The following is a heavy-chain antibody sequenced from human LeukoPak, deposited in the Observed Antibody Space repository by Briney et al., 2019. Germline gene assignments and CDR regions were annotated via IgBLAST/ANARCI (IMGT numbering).Heavy chain of an antibody. V-gene: IGHV4-38-2*02. CDR3: ARDGDIAVVRAAIAFDY. Sequence: SETLSLTCTVSGYSISSGYYWGWIRQPPGKGLEWIGSIYHSGSTYYNPSLKSRVTISVDTSKNQFSLKLSSVTAADTAVYYCARDGDIAVVRAAIAFDYWGRGTLVTVSS. CDR1: GYSISSGYY. CDR2: IYHSGST. J-gene: IGHJ4*02. D-gene: IGHD2-2*02.